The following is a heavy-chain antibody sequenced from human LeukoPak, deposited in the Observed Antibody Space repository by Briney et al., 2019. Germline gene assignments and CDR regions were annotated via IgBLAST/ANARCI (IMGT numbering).Heavy chain of an antibody. CDR3: ARRFGELVDY. V-gene: IGHV3-33*01. J-gene: IGHJ4*02. CDR2: IWYDGSNK. D-gene: IGHD3-10*01. CDR1: GFTFSSYG. Sequence: GGSLRLSSAASGFTFSSYGMHWVRQAPGKGLEWVAVIWYDGSNKYYGDSVKGRFTISRDNSKNTLYLQMNSLRAEDTAVYYCARRFGELVDYWGQGTLVTVSS.